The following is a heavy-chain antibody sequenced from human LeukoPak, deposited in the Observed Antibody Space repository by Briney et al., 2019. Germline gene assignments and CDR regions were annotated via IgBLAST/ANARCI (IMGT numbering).Heavy chain of an antibody. CDR2: IYWDDDK. J-gene: IGHJ4*02. CDR3: ARLPWLAYFDY. D-gene: IGHD6-19*01. V-gene: IGHV2-5*02. Sequence: SGPTLLHPTPTLTLTCTFSGFSLSTSGVGVGWIRQPPGKALEWLALIYWDDDKRYSPSLKRRLTITKDTSKNQVVLTMTNMDPVDTATYYCARLPWLAYFDYWGQGTLVTVSS. CDR1: GFSLSTSGVG.